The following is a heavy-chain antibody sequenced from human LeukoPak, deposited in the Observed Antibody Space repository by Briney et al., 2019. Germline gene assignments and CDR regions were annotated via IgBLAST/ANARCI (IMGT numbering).Heavy chain of an antibody. Sequence: PGGSLRLSCAASGSTFSSYAMSWVRQAPGKGLEWVSAISGSGGSTYYADSVKGRFTISRDNSKNTLYLQMNSLRAEDTAVYYCAKEHQVVPAAHHGPWGQGTLVTVSS. D-gene: IGHD2-2*01. CDR2: ISGSGGST. CDR1: GSTFSSYA. V-gene: IGHV3-23*01. CDR3: AKEHQVVPAAHHGP. J-gene: IGHJ5*02.